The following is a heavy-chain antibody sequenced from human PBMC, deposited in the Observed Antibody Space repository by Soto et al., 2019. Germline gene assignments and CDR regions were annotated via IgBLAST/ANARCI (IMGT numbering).Heavy chain of an antibody. V-gene: IGHV4-4*07. D-gene: IGHD6-13*01. J-gene: IGHJ4*02. CDR1: GGSTSSYY. CDR3: ARALSSAAGLYFDF. Sequence: SETLSLTCTVSGGSTSSYYWSWIRQPAGKGMEWIGRIHTTDGTNYNPSLKSRVTMSIDTSNNQFSLKLSSLTAADTAVYYCARALSSAAGLYFDFWGQGTLVTVSS. CDR2: IHTTDGT.